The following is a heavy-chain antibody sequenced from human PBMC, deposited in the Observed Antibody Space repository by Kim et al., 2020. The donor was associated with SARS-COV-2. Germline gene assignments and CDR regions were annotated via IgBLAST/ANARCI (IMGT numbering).Heavy chain of an antibody. CDR3: AREGSGHDGPARQNYF. CDR2: ISSSSTYI. V-gene: IGHV3-21*06. J-gene: IGHJ1*01. CDR1: GFTISGYS. D-gene: IGHD5-12*01. Sequence: GGSLRLSCAASGFTISGYSMNWVRQAPGKGLEWVSSISSSSTYIYYADSVKGRFTISRDNAKNPMSLQTNSLRAEDTAVYYCAREGSGHDGPARQNYF.